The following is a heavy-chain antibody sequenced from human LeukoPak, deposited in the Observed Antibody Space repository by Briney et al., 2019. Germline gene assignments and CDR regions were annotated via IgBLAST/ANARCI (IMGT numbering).Heavy chain of an antibody. D-gene: IGHD2-15*01. CDR3: ARALGVGNAFDI. CDR1: GGSISSGGYS. V-gene: IGHV4-30-2*01. J-gene: IGHJ3*02. CDR2: IYHSGST. Sequence: SETLSLTCTVSGGSISSGGYSWSWIRQPPGKGLAWIGYIYHSGSTYYDPSLKSRVTISVDRSKNQFSLKLSSVTAADTAVYYCARALGVGNAFDIWGQGTMVTVSS.